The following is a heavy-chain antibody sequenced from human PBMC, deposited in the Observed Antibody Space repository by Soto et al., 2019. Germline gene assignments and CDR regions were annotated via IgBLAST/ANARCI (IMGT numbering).Heavy chain of an antibody. CDR1: GYTFTTYA. J-gene: IGHJ4*02. CDR3: ARVPPWGNSGSYYIQHYDS. D-gene: IGHD3-10*01. V-gene: IGHV1-3*01. CDR2: INAGSGNT. Sequence: QVQLVQSGAEVKRPGASVKVSCKSSGYTFTTYAIHWVRQAPGQRLQWMGWINAGSGNTKYSQDFQGRVTFTRDTSATTSYMELRSLTSEDTAVYYCARVPPWGNSGSYYIQHYDSWGQGTLVTVSS.